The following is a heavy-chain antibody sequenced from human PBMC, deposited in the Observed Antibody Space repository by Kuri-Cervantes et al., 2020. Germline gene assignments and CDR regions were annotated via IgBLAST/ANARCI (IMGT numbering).Heavy chain of an antibody. D-gene: IGHD4-17*01. CDR2: IWYDGSYK. V-gene: IGHV3-33*01. J-gene: IGHJ3*02. CDR3: ARDQDPVYGDYDAITLGAFDI. CDR1: GCTFSSYG. Sequence: GESLKISCAASGCTFSSYGMHWVRQAPGKGLEWVAVIWYDGSYKYFADSVRGRFTISRDKSKNTLYLQMNSLRAEDTAVYYCARDQDPVYGDYDAITLGAFDIWGQGTMVTVSS.